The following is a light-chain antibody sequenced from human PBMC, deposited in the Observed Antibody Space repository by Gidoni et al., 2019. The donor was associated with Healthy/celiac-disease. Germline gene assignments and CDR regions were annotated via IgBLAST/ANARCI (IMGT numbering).Light chain of an antibody. CDR1: QSVSSSY. V-gene: IGKV3-20*01. Sequence: VLTQSPGPLSLSPGERATLSCRASQSVSSSYLAWYQQKPGQAPRLLIYGASSRATGIPDRFSGSGSGTDFTLTISRLEPEDFAVYYCQQYGSSPLYTFGQGTKLEIK. CDR3: QQYGSSPLYT. CDR2: GAS. J-gene: IGKJ2*01.